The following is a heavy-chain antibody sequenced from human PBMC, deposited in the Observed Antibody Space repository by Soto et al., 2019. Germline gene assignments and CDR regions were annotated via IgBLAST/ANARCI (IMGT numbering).Heavy chain of an antibody. CDR1: GYPFTTYY. CDR2: IDPRSGGT. D-gene: IGHD3-10*01. J-gene: IGHJ4*02. V-gene: IGHV1-2*02. Sequence: HVQLVQSGTEVKKPGASVRVSCMVSGYPFTTYYIHWVRQAPGQGLEWMGWIDPRSGGTVYEQKFQGRVTMTRDPSSSTVYMDLSGLTSDDTALYYCATDDYGIFPYWGQGSLVTVSS. CDR3: ATDDYGIFPY.